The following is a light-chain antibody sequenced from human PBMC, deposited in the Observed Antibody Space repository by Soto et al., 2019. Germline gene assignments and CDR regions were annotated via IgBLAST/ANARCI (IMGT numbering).Light chain of an antibody. CDR3: QQYNSWLRT. J-gene: IGKJ2*01. CDR1: QSVSTN. Sequence: ETVLTQSAAALSVSPGERVIISCRASQSVSTNLACYQQRPGQAPRLLIYGASAKATDIPPRISGSGSGTEFTLPISSLQSEDSAVYFSQQYNSWLRTFGQGTKLEIK. CDR2: GAS. V-gene: IGKV3-15*01.